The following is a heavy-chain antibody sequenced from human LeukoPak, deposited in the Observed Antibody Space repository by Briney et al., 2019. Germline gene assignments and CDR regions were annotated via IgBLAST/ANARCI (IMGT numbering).Heavy chain of an antibody. J-gene: IGHJ4*02. V-gene: IGHV3-53*01. Sequence: GGSLRLSCAASGFTFSDYHMSWVRQAPGKGLEWVSVIYSGGSTYYADSVKGRFTISRDNSKNTLYLQMNSLRAEDTAVYYCARDPYYDILTGYEGGDYWGQGTLVTVSS. CDR2: IYSGGST. CDR1: GFTFSDYH. CDR3: ARDPYYDILTGYEGGDY. D-gene: IGHD3-9*01.